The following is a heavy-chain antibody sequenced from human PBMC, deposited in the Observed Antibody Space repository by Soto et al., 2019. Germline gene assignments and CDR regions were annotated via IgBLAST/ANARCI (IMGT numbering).Heavy chain of an antibody. CDR3: ARDPGYCSSTSCPAYFDY. CDR2: ISAYNGNT. Sequence: QVQLVQSGAEVKKPGASVKVSCKASGYTFTSYGISWVRQAPGQGLEWMGWISAYNGNTNYAQKLQGRVTMTTDTSTSTAYMELRSLRSDDTAVYYCARDPGYCSSTSCPAYFDYRGQGTLVTVSS. CDR1: GYTFTSYG. V-gene: IGHV1-18*01. D-gene: IGHD2-2*01. J-gene: IGHJ4*02.